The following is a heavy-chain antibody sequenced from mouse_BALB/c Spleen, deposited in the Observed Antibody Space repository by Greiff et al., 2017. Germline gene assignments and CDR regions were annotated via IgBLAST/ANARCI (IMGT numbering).Heavy chain of an antibody. CDR1: GYTFTDYA. CDR3: ARKRDGNYGFAY. J-gene: IGHJ3*01. D-gene: IGHD2-1*01. V-gene: IGHV1S137*01. Sequence: VQLVESGAELVRPGVSVKISCKGSGYTFTDYAMHWVKQSHAKSLEWIGVISTYYGDASYNQKFKGKATMTVDKSSSTAYMELARLTSEDSAIYYCARKRDGNYGFAYWGQGTLVTVSA. CDR2: ISTYYGDA.